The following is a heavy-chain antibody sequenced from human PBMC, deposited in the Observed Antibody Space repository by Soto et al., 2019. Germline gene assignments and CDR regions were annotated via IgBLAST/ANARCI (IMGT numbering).Heavy chain of an antibody. CDR3: ARDDHPPIRSPGTHYYYYGMDV. V-gene: IGHV1-18*04. J-gene: IGHJ6*02. CDR2: ISAYNGNT. D-gene: IGHD1-1*01. Sequence: ASVKVSCKASGYTFTSYGISWVRQAPGQGLEWMGWISAYNGNTNYAQKLQGRVTMTTDTSTSTAYMELRSLRSDDTAVYYCARDDHPPIRSPGTHYYYYGMDVWGQGTTVTVYS. CDR1: GYTFTSYG.